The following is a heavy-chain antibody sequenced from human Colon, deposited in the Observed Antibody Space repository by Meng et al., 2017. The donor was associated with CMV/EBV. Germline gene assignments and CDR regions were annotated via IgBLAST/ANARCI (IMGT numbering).Heavy chain of an antibody. CDR3: ARVEGSVTSPLDY. CDR2: IASHKSQI. Sequence: GGSLRLSCAASGFTFADHTMTWVRQAPGKGLEWVSSIASHKSQIYYADSVKGRFTISRDDAQNSLHLQMNSLRAEDSAVYYCARVEGSVTSPLDYWGQGTLVTSPQ. D-gene: IGHD3-10*01. J-gene: IGHJ4*02. V-gene: IGHV3-21*01. CDR1: GFTFADHT.